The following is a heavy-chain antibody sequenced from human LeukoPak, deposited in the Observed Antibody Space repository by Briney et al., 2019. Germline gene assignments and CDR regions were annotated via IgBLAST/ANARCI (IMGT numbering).Heavy chain of an antibody. D-gene: IGHD1-1*01. J-gene: IGHJ4*02. V-gene: IGHV4-59*02. CDR2: IYYSERT. CDR1: GGSVSTYY. CDR3: AGGHARTTGGFDF. Sequence: PSETLSLTCTVSGGSVSTYYWNWIRQPPGKGLEWIGYIYYSERTNYNPSLKSRVTILIDTAKSQVSLKLASVTAADTAVYYCAGGHARTTGGFDFWGQGALVTVPS.